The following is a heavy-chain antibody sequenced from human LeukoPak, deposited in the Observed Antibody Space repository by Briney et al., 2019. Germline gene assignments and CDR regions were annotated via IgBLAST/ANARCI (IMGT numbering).Heavy chain of an antibody. D-gene: IGHD4-17*01. CDR1: GYSFTSYW. J-gene: IGHJ3*02. Sequence: GESLKISRKGSGYSFTSYWIGWVRQMPGKGLEWVGIIYPGDSDTRYSPSFQGQVAISADKSISTAYLQWSSLKASDTAMYYCARGPPVTRYGAFDIWGQGTMVTVSS. V-gene: IGHV5-51*01. CDR3: ARGPPVTRYGAFDI. CDR2: IYPGDSDT.